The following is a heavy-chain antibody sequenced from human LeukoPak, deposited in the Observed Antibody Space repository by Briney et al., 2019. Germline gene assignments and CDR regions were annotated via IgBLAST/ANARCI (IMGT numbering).Heavy chain of an antibody. CDR3: ARVRYYGSGSPRAFDI. CDR2: ISSSSSYT. Sequence: PGGSLRLSCAASGFTVSSNYMSWVRQAPGKGLEWVSYISSSSSYTNYADSVKGRFTISRDNAKNSLFLQMNSLRAEDTAVYYCARVRYYGSGSPRAFDIWGQGTMVTVSS. J-gene: IGHJ3*02. V-gene: IGHV3-11*06. D-gene: IGHD3-10*01. CDR1: GFTVSSNY.